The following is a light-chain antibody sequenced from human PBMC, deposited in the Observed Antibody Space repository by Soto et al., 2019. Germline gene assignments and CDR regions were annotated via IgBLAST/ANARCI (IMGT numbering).Light chain of an antibody. CDR1: QNVNNH. CDR3: KQYDNLWT. J-gene: IGKJ1*01. Sequence: EIVMTQSPAMLSVSPGETATLSCRASQNVNNHLAWYQQKLGQTPRLLIYGASSRATGIPARFSASVSGTEFTLTISGLQSDDFALYYCKQYDNLWTFGQGTKVEVK. CDR2: GAS. V-gene: IGKV3-15*01.